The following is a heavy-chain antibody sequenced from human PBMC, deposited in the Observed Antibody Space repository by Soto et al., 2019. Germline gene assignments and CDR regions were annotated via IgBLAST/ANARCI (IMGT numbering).Heavy chain of an antibody. Sequence: PGGSLRLSCAASGFTFSSYGMQWVRQAPGKGLEWVAVIWYDGSNKYYADSVKGRFTISRDNSKNTLYLQMNSLRPEDTAVYYCATAGGAAGNVDYFDYWGQGTLVTVSS. CDR3: ATAGGAAGNVDYFDY. CDR1: GFTFSSYG. CDR2: IWYDGSNK. D-gene: IGHD6-13*01. J-gene: IGHJ4*02. V-gene: IGHV3-33*01.